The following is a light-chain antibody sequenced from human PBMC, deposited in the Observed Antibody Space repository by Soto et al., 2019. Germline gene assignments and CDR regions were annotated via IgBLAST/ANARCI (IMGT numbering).Light chain of an antibody. Sequence: EIVMTQSPATLSVSPGERATLSCRASQSVSSNLAWYQQRPGQAPRLLIFGAFTRASGIPARFSGSGSGTEFTLTISNLQSEDFAVYYCQQYNDWPRTFGQGTNLEIK. CDR2: GAF. CDR1: QSVSSN. J-gene: IGKJ2*01. CDR3: QQYNDWPRT. V-gene: IGKV3-15*01.